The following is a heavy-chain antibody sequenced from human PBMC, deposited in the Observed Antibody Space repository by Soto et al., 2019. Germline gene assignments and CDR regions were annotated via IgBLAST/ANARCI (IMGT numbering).Heavy chain of an antibody. CDR1: GFTFSSYA. CDR3: AKALGVTMIVVVTS. J-gene: IGHJ5*02. Sequence: LRLSCAASGFTFSSYAMSWVRQAPGKGLEWVSAISGSGGSTYYADSVKGRFTIPRDNSKNTLYLQMNSLRAEDTAVYYCAKALGVTMIVVVTSWGQGTLVTVSS. V-gene: IGHV3-23*01. D-gene: IGHD3-22*01. CDR2: ISGSGGST.